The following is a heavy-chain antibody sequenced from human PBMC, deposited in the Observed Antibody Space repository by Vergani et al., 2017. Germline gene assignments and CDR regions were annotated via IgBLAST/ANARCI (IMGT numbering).Heavy chain of an antibody. CDR1: GFTFSSYA. J-gene: IGHJ6*02. CDR2: ISGSGGST. Sequence: EVQLLESGGGLVQPGGSLRLSCAASGFTFSSYAMSWVRQAPGKGLEWVSAISGSGGSTYYADSVKGRFTISRDNAKNSLYLQMNSLRAEVTAVYYCANPMGATPTDYDCMDVWGQGTMVTVSS. V-gene: IGHV3-23*01. CDR3: ANPMGATPTDYDCMDV. D-gene: IGHD1-26*01.